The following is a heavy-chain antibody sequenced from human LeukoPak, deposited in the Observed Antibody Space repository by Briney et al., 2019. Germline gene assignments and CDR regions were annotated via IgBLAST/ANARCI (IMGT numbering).Heavy chain of an antibody. CDR1: GFTFSSYS. D-gene: IGHD2-15*01. Sequence: PGGSLRLSCAASGFTFSSYSMNWVRQAPGKGLEWVSSLSSSSNYIYYADSVKGRFTIYRDNAKNSLYLQMNSLRAEDMAVHYCAREWREGPMGYCSGGSCGPYYYYGMDVWGQGTTVTVFS. CDR2: LSSSSNYI. V-gene: IGHV3-21*01. J-gene: IGHJ6*02. CDR3: AREWREGPMGYCSGGSCGPYYYYGMDV.